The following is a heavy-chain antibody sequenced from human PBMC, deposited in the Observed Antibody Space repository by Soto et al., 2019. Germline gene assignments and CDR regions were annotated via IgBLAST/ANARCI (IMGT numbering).Heavy chain of an antibody. CDR2: ISYDGSNK. CDR1: GFTFSTYG. CDR3: ANGCSYSVIDY. V-gene: IGHV3-30*18. D-gene: IGHD3-10*02. Sequence: QVQLVESGGGVVQPGRSLRLSCAASGFTFSTYGMHWVRQAPGKGMEWVAVISYDGSNKYYADSVKGRFTISRENSKNTLYMQMSTLGAEDKAVYYGANGCSYSVIDYWGHGTLVTVSS. J-gene: IGHJ4*03.